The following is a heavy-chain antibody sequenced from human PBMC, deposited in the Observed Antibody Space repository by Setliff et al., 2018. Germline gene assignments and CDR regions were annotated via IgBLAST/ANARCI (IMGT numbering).Heavy chain of an antibody. CDR1: GYRLIEVS. V-gene: IGHV1-24*01. Sequence: EASVKVSCKVSGYRLIEVSMHWVRQAPGKGLEWMGGFDPEDEETIYAQKFQGRVTMTEDTSTDTAYMELSSLRSEDTAVYYCARGRTVGATNRHRLYYFDYWGQGTLVTVSS. CDR3: ARGRTVGATNRHRLYYFDY. J-gene: IGHJ4*02. CDR2: FDPEDEET. D-gene: IGHD1-26*01.